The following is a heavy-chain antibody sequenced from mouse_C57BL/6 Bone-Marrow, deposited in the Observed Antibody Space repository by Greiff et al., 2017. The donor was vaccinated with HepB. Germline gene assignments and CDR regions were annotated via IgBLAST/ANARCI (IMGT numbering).Heavy chain of an antibody. J-gene: IGHJ2*01. D-gene: IGHD1-1*01. CDR1: GFTFSDYG. V-gene: IGHV5-17*01. CDR2: ISSGSSTI. Sequence: DVKLQESGGGLVKPGGSLKLSCAASGFTFSDYGMHWVRQAPEKGLEWVAYISSGSSTIYYADTVKGRFTISRDNAKNTLFLQMTSLRSEDTAMYYCARNYYGSRAGYWGQGTTLTVSS. CDR3: ARNYYGSRAGY.